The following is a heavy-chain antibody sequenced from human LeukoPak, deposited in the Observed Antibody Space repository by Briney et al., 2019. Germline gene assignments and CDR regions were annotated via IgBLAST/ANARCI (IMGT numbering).Heavy chain of an antibody. J-gene: IGHJ4*02. CDR1: GFTFSSYA. CDR2: ISYDGSNK. CDR3: ARDRIVVVPAATFDY. Sequence: GGSLRLSCAASGFTFSSYAMHWVRQAPGKGLEKVAVISYDGSNKYYADSVKGRFTISRDNSKNTLYLQMNSLRAEDTAVYYCARDRIVVVPAATFDYWGQGTLVTVSS. D-gene: IGHD2-2*01. V-gene: IGHV3-30*04.